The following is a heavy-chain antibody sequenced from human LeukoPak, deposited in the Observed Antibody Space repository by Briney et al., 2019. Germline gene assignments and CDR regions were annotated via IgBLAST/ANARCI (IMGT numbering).Heavy chain of an antibody. Sequence: TGGSLRLSCAASGFTFSSYEMNWIRQPPGKGLEWIGSIYYSGSTYYNPSLKSRVTISVDTSKNQFSLKLSSVTAADTAVYYCARDKGYSSSWYHSDTHPVYYFDYWGQGTLVTVSS. J-gene: IGHJ4*02. V-gene: IGHV4-39*07. CDR1: GFTFSSYE. D-gene: IGHD6-13*01. CDR2: IYYSGST. CDR3: ARDKGYSSSWYHSDTHPVYYFDY.